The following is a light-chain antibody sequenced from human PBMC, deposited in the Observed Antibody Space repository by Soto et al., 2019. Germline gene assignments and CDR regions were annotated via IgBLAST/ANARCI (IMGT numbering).Light chain of an antibody. CDR3: CSYAGTSSWV. Sequence: ALTQPRSVSGSPGQSVTISCTGTSSDVGGYNYVSWYQQHPGKAPKLMIYDVSKRPSGVPDRFSGSKSGNTASLTISGLQAEDEADYYCCSYAGTSSWVFGGGTKLTVL. CDR2: DVS. CDR1: SSDVGGYNY. V-gene: IGLV2-11*01. J-gene: IGLJ3*02.